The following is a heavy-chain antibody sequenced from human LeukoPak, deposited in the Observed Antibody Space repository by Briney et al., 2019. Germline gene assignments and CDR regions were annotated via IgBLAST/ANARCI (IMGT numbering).Heavy chain of an antibody. CDR2: IYTSGST. CDR1: GGSISSGSYY. D-gene: IGHD3-22*01. CDR3: ARVCYYDSSGYLNWFDP. Sequence: PSETLSLTCTVSGGSISSGSYYWSWIRQPAGKGLEWIGRIYTSGSTNYNPSLKSRVTISVDTSKNQFSLKLSSVTAADTAVYYCARVCYYDSSGYLNWFDPWGQGTLVTVSS. V-gene: IGHV4-61*02. J-gene: IGHJ5*02.